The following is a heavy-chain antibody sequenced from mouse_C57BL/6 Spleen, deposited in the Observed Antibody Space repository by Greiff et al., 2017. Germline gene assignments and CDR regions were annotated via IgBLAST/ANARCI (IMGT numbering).Heavy chain of an antibody. CDR3: ARPGITTVVADY. D-gene: IGHD1-1*01. CDR1: GFTFSDYG. V-gene: IGHV5-17*01. CDR2: ISSGSSTI. J-gene: IGHJ2*01. Sequence: DVHLVESGGGLVKPGGSLKLSCAASGFTFSDYGMHWVRQAPEKGLEWVAYISSGSSTIYYADTVKGRFTISRDNAKNTLFLQMTSLRSEDTAMYYCARPGITTVVADYWGQGTTLTVSS.